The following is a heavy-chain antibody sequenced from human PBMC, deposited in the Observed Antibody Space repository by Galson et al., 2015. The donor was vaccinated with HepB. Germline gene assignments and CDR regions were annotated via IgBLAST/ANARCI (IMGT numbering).Heavy chain of an antibody. V-gene: IGHV3-30*04. CDR2: ISYDGSNK. Sequence: SLRLSCAASGFTFNNYAMHWVRQAPGKGLEWVAVISYDGSNKYYADSVRGRFTISRDNSKNTLYVQMKSLRVEDTAVYYCARDPSQDGYLDYWGQGTLVTVSS. J-gene: IGHJ4*02. CDR3: ARDPSQDGYLDY. CDR1: GFTFNNYA. D-gene: IGHD4-17*01.